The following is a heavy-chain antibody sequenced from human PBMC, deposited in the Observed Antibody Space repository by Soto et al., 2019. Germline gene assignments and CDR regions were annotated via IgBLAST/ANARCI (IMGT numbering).Heavy chain of an antibody. CDR3: SEIPHSRSWYLGAFDI. D-gene: IGHD6-13*01. CDR2: ISGSGGST. V-gene: IGHV3-23*01. Sequence: EVQLLESGGGLVQPGGSLRLSCAASGFTFSSYAMSWVRQAPGKGLEWVSAISGSGGSTYYADSVKGRFTISRDNSKKPLYLQINSLGAGDTAVYYLSEIPHSRSWYLGAFDIWGQGKMVTVSS. CDR1: GFTFSSYA. J-gene: IGHJ3*02.